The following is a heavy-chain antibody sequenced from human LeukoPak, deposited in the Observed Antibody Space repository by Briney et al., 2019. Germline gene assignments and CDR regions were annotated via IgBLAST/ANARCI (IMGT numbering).Heavy chain of an antibody. J-gene: IGHJ6*03. Sequence: ASVKVSCKASGYTSTSYGISWVRQAPGQGLEWMGWISAYNGNTNYAQKLQGRVTMTTDTSTSTAYMELRSLRSDDTAVYYCARGNYDFWSGYRYYMDVWGKGTTVTVSS. CDR2: ISAYNGNT. CDR1: GYTSTSYG. D-gene: IGHD3-3*01. V-gene: IGHV1-18*01. CDR3: ARGNYDFWSGYRYYMDV.